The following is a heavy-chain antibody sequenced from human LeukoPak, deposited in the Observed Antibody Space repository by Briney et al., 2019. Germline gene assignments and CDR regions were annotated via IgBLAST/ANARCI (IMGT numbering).Heavy chain of an antibody. V-gene: IGHV3-9*01. J-gene: IGHJ4*02. CDR1: GFTLDDYA. CDR2: ISWNSGSI. CDR3: ATDRGWRTSGYYLYYFEY. Sequence: SLRLSCAASGFTLDDYAMHWVRQAPGKGLEWVSGISWNSGSIGYADSVKGRFTISRDNAKNSLYLQMSSLRAEDTAVYYCATDRGWRTSGYYLYYFEYWGQGTLVTFSS. D-gene: IGHD3-3*01.